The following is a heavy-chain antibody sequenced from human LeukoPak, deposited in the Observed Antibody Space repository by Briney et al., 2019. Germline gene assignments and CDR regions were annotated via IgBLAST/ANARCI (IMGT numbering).Heavy chain of an antibody. Sequence: SETLSLTCTVSGGSISSGGYYWSWIRQHPGKGLEWIGYIYYSGSTYYNPSLKSRVTISVDTSKNQFSLKLSSVTAADTAVYYCARDYGSGSYGVRYWGQGTLVTVSS. J-gene: IGHJ4*02. V-gene: IGHV4-31*03. CDR1: GGSISSGGYY. D-gene: IGHD3-10*01. CDR3: ARDYGSGSYGVRY. CDR2: IYYSGST.